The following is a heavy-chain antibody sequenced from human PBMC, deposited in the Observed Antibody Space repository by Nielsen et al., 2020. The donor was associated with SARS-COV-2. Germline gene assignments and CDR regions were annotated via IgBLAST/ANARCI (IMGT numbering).Heavy chain of an antibody. CDR1: GVTIKKYS. Sequence: GESLKISCKNSGVTIKKYSMNWVRQAPGKGLEWVSSISISRSEKYDGDSVKGRFTISRDNAKNSLYLQMNSLRAEDTAVYYCASENDCGGDCYSEYYFDYWGQGTLVTVSS. J-gene: IGHJ4*02. CDR3: ASENDCGGDCYSEYYFDY. V-gene: IGHV3-21*01. D-gene: IGHD2-21*02. CDR2: ISISRSEK.